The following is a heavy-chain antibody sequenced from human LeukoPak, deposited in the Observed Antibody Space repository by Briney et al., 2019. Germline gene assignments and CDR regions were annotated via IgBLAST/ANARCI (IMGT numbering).Heavy chain of an antibody. CDR2: IYYSGST. J-gene: IGHJ4*02. CDR1: GASISNYY. Sequence: SETLSLTCTVPGASISNYYWSWIRQPPGKGLEWIGYIYYSGSTYYNPSLKSRVTISVDTSKNQFSLKLSSGTAADTAVYYCARGRYWGQGTLVTVSS. V-gene: IGHV4-59*06. CDR3: ARGRY.